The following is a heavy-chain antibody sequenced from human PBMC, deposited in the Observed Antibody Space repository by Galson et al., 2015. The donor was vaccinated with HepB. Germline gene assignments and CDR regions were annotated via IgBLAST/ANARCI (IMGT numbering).Heavy chain of an antibody. CDR3: AKDIDHCFWSGYYP. V-gene: IGHV3-30*18. D-gene: IGHD3-3*01. CDR2: ISRDGSDK. Sequence: SLRLSCAASEFTFSNYGMHWVRQAPGKGPEWVAVISRDGSDKYYADSVKGRFTISRDNSKNTLYLQMNSLRVEDTAVYHCAKDIDHCFWSGYYPWGQGTLVSVSS. CDR1: EFTFSNYG. J-gene: IGHJ5*02.